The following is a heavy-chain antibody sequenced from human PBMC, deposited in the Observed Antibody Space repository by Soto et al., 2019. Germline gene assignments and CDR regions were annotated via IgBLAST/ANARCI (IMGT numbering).Heavy chain of an antibody. CDR2: IIPIFGTA. V-gene: IGHV1-69*01. D-gene: IGHD3-22*01. CDR1: GGTFSRHA. CDR3: ARGWGYDSNDYYYAY. J-gene: IGHJ4*02. Sequence: QVPLVQSWAEVRKPGSSVKVSCKASGGTFSRHAIRWVRQAPGQGLERMGGIIPIFGTANHAQKFQGRVTIIADESTSTVYMELSSLRSEDTAMYYCARGWGYDSNDYYYAYWGQGTLVIVSS.